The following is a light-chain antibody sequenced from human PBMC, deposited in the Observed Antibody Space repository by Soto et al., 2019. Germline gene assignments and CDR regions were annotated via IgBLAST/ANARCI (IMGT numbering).Light chain of an antibody. V-gene: IGKV4-1*01. CDR2: WAS. J-gene: IGKJ1*01. CDR3: QQYGSSGT. Sequence: DIVMTQSPDSLAVSLGERATINCKSSQSVLYSSNNKNYLAWYQQKPGQPPKLLIYWASTRATGIPDRFSGSGSGTDFTLTISRLEPEDFAVYYCQQYGSSGTFGQGTKGDIK. CDR1: QSVLYSSNNKNY.